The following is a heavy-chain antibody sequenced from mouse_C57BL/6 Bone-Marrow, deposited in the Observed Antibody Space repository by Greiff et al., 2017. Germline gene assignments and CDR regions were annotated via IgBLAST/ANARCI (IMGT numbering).Heavy chain of an antibody. J-gene: IGHJ3*01. V-gene: IGHV5-4*01. Sequence: DVHLVESGGGLVKPGGSLKLSCAASGFTFSSYAMSWVRQTPEKRLEWVATISDGGSYTYYPDNVKGRFTISRDNAKNNLYLQMSHLKSEDTAMYYCARVYDYDEFAYWGQGTLVTVSA. D-gene: IGHD2-4*01. CDR3: ARVYDYDEFAY. CDR2: ISDGGSYT. CDR1: GFTFSSYA.